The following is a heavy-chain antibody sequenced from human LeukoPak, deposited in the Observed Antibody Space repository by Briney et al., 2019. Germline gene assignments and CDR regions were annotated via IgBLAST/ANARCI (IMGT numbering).Heavy chain of an antibody. CDR2: MNPNSGNT. D-gene: IGHD6-13*01. Sequence: ASVKVSCKASGYTFTSYDINWVRQATGQGLEWMGWMNPNSGNTGYAQKFQGRVTMTRNTSISTAYMELSSLRSGDTAVYYCARGQARRGIAAAVYWGQGTLVTVSS. J-gene: IGHJ4*02. CDR3: ARGQARRGIAAAVY. CDR1: GYTFTSYD. V-gene: IGHV1-8*01.